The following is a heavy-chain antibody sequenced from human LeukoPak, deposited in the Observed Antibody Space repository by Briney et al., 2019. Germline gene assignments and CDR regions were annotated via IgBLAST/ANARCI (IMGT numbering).Heavy chain of an antibody. CDR2: IYHSGST. CDR1: GGSVSSSSYY. Sequence: PSETLSLTCTVSGGSVSSSSYYWAWIRQPPGKGLEWIGSIYHSGSTYYNPSLKSRVTISVDTSKNQFSLKLTSVTAADTAVCHCAKKGYYYYIDVWGTGTTVTVS. CDR3: AKKGYYYYIDV. J-gene: IGHJ6*03. V-gene: IGHV4-39*07.